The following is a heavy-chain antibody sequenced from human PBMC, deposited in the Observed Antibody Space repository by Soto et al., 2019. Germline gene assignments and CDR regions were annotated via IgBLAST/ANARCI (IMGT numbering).Heavy chain of an antibody. D-gene: IGHD6-6*01. CDR3: AKDLTRQLAYWLDP. V-gene: IGHV1-2*02. CDR2: INAHSGGP. CDR1: GYTFTDYY. Sequence: ASVKVSCKASGYTFTDYYMHWVRQAPGRGLEWMGWINAHSGGPEYAQKFQGRVTLTRDTSIATAYLTLTSLTSDDTALYYCAKDLTRQLAYWLDPWGQGTQVTVSS. J-gene: IGHJ5*02.